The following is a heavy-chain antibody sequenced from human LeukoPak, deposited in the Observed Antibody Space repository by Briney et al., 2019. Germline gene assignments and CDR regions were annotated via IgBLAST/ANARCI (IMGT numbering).Heavy chain of an antibody. CDR1: GDSVSSNSAS. J-gene: IGHJ4*02. CDR3: ARGTGDSCKD. V-gene: IGHV6-1*01. Sequence: SQTLSLTCAISGDSVSSNSASWNWIRQSPSRGPEWLGRTYYRSKWRNDYAVSVKSRITISPDTSKNQFSLQLDSVTPEDTAVYYCARGTGDSCKDWGLGTLVTVSS. D-gene: IGHD3-22*01. CDR2: TYYRSKWRN.